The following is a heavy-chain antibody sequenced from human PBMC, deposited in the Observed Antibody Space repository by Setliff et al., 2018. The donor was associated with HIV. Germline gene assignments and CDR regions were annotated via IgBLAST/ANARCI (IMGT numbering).Heavy chain of an antibody. CDR3: ARDGLRGYSYGIGWHIEV. V-gene: IGHV4-31*03. CDR2: ISHSGGT. D-gene: IGHD5-18*01. CDR1: GGSISRGGYY. J-gene: IGHJ2*01. Sequence: PSETLSLTCTVSGGSISRGGYYWNWIRQLPGQGLEWMGYISHSGGTYYNPPLEGRVSLSVDTSKNQFSLHLSSVTAADTAVYFCARDGLRGYSYGIGWHIEVWGRGTLVTVSS.